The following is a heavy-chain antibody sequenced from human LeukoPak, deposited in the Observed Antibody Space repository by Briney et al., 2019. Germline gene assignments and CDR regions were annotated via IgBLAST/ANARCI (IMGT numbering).Heavy chain of an antibody. V-gene: IGHV4-38-2*01. CDR2: IYHSGST. CDR1: GYSISSGYH. Sequence: SETLSLTCAVSGYSISSGYHWGWIRQPPGQGLEWIGNIYHSGSTYYNPSLKSRLTISVDTSKNQFTRKLNSVTAADTAMYDCARSTYDSLDYWGQGNLVTVSS. J-gene: IGHJ4*02. D-gene: IGHD3-3*01. CDR3: ARSTYDSLDY.